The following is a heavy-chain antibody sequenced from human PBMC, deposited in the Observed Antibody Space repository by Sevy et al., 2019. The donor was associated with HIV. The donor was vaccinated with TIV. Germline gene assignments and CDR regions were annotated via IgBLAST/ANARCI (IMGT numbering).Heavy chain of an antibody. CDR2: IIAVFGTT. CDR1: GGIFRSNA. CDR3: ARDTHYYVSGSFDS. J-gene: IGHJ4*01. V-gene: IGHV1-69*13. Sequence: ATVKVSCKASGGIFRSNAISWVRQAPGQGLEWVGGIIAVFGTTYYAQKFQGRVTLIADESTGTVHMELRSLRSEDTAIYYCARDTHYYVSGSFDSWGQGTQVTVSS. D-gene: IGHD3-10*01.